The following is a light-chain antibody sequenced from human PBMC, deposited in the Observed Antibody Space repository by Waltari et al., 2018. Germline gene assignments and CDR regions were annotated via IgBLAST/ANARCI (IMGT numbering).Light chain of an antibody. CDR3: LQYNDWPPWT. CDR1: QSVTTN. Sequence: EIVMTQSPASLSLSPGERATLSCRASQSVTTNLAWYQQKPGQAPRLLIYGASTRAAGIPVRFSGSGSGTEFTLTVSGLQSEDFAIYYCLQYNDWPPWTFGQGTKVEIK. V-gene: IGKV3-15*01. CDR2: GAS. J-gene: IGKJ1*01.